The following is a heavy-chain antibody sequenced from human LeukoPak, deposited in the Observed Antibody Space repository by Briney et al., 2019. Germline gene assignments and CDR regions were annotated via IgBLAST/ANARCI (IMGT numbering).Heavy chain of an antibody. V-gene: IGHV4-39*01. CDR3: ARQRVDCSSTSCYAFYYYYGMDV. CDR1: GGSISSSSYY. D-gene: IGHD2-2*01. CDR2: IYYSGST. Sequence: PSETLSLTCTVSGGSISSSSYYWGWIRQPPGKGLEWIGSIYYSGSTYYNPSLKSRVTISVDTSKNQFSLKLSSVTAADTAVYYCARQRVDCSSTSCYAFYYYYGMDVWGQGTTVTVSS. J-gene: IGHJ6*02.